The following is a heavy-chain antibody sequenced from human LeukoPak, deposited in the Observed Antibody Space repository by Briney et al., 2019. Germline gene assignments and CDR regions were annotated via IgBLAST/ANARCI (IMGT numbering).Heavy chain of an antibody. J-gene: IGHJ2*01. CDR1: GYTFTSYG. V-gene: IGHV1-18*01. CDR3: ARGGADGGYYWYFDL. CDR2: ISAYNGNT. Sequence: ASVKVSCKASGYTFTSYGISWVRQAPGQGLEWMGWISAYNGNTNYAQKFQGRVTMTRDTSTSTVYMELSSLRSEDTAVYYCARGGADGGYYWYFDLWGRGTLVTVSS. D-gene: IGHD5-12*01.